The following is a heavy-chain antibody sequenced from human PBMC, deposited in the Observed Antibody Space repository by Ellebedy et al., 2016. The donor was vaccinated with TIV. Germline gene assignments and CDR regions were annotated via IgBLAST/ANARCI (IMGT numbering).Heavy chain of an antibody. J-gene: IGHJ6*02. D-gene: IGHD1-26*01. CDR2: IWFDGSHD. V-gene: IGHV3-33*08. CDR3: ASTKWEKLLGMDV. Sequence: GGSLRLSCVASGFSFSHYGMHWVRQAPGKGLAWVAVIWFDGSHDQYADSVKGRFTISRDNSKNTLYLQMDSLRAEDTAVYYCASTKWEKLLGMDVWGQGTTVTVSS. CDR1: GFSFSHYG.